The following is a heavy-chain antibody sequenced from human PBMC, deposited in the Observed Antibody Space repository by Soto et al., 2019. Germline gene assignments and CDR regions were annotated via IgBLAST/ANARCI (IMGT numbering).Heavy chain of an antibody. Sequence: QLQLQESGPGLVKPSEILSLTCTVSGGSISSSSYYWGWIRQPPGKGLEWIGSIYYSGSTYYNPSLKSRVTISVDTSKNQFSLKLSSVTAADTAVYYCARQVNPWAQGAFDIWGQGTMVTVSS. CDR2: IYYSGST. D-gene: IGHD3-10*01. V-gene: IGHV4-39*01. CDR3: ARQVNPWAQGAFDI. CDR1: GGSISSSSYY. J-gene: IGHJ3*02.